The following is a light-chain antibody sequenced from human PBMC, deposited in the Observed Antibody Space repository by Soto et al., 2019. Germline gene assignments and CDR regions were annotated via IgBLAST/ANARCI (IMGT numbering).Light chain of an antibody. CDR3: QQYGSGPPNC. V-gene: IGKV3-20*01. CDR1: QIVSSNY. J-gene: IGKJ2*03. Sequence: VLTQSPGTLSLSPGEGATLSCRASQIVSSNYLAWYQQKPGQAPRLLIYGASSRATGIPDRFSGSGSGTDFALTITTLEPEDFAVYYCQQYGSGPPNCFGRGTKVEIK. CDR2: GAS.